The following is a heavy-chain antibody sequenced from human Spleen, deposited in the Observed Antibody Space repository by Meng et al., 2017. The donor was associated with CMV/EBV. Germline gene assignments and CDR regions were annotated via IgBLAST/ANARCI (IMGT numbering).Heavy chain of an antibody. Sequence: QVQIPESGPGLVKPSETLSHTCVVSGASIKNYNWNWVRQPAGRGLEWIGLIQVIGHTVYNPSLKSRVTVSLDASKSQFSLTLNSVTAADTATYYCAGSRPGGGACDYWGQGILVTVSS. CDR2: IQVIGHT. CDR1: GASIKNYN. CDR3: AGSRPGGGACDY. D-gene: IGHD3-16*01. J-gene: IGHJ4*02. V-gene: IGHV4-4*07.